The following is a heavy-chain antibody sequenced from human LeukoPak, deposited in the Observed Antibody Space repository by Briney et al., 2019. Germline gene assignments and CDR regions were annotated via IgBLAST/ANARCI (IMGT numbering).Heavy chain of an antibody. J-gene: IGHJ4*02. CDR1: GFSFSSYG. CDR2: IRSDGSNK. Sequence: GGSLRLSCAGSGFSFSSYGMHWVRQAPGKGLEWMAFIRSDGSNKYYADSVKGRFTISRDNSKNTLYLQMNSLRAEDTAVYYCAKNRSTIIVPNGRPLDYGGQGTLVTVSS. D-gene: IGHD3-22*01. CDR3: AKNRSTIIVPNGRPLDY. V-gene: IGHV3-30*02.